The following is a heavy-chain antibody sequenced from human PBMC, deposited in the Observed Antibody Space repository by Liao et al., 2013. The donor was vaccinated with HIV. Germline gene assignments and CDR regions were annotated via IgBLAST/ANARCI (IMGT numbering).Heavy chain of an antibody. CDR2: INHSGST. V-gene: IGHV4-39*07. CDR1: GGSVINTSYY. D-gene: IGHD5-24*01. Sequence: QLQLQESGPGLVKPSETLSLTCTVSGGSVINTSYYWSWIRQPPGKGLEWIGEINHSGSTNYNPSLKSRVTISVDTSKNQFSLKLSSVTAADTAVYYCARGRDGYNMKAAFDIWDQGTMVTVSS. CDR3: ARGRDGYNMKAAFDI. J-gene: IGHJ3*02.